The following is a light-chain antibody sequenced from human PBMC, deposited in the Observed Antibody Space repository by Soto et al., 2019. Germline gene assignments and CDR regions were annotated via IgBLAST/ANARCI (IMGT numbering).Light chain of an antibody. CDR3: QQTYSIPRS. J-gene: IGKJ1*01. V-gene: IGKV1-39*01. Sequence: QMTQSPPSLSASQGDRFSISCRASQPINNFLHWYQKKPGKSRELLIIAASTLQSGVPSRFRGRGSGTDFTLVISSLQPEYFAIYYFQQTYSIPRSFGQGTKVEVK. CDR1: QPINNF. CDR2: AAS.